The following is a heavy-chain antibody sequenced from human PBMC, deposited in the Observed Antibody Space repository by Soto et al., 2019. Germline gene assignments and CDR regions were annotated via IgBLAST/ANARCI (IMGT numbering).Heavy chain of an antibody. V-gene: IGHV3-7*01. Sequence: EVQLVESGGGLVQPGGSLRLSCAASGFTFSEYWMSWFRQAPGKGLEWVANIKQDGSEKPYLDSVRGRFTISRDNTKNSLYLQMNSLRVEDTALYYCAKYSGSCGVVSWGQGTRVTVSS. CDR2: IKQDGSEK. CDR1: GFTFSEYW. CDR3: AKYSGSCGVVS. J-gene: IGHJ4*02. D-gene: IGHD1-26*01.